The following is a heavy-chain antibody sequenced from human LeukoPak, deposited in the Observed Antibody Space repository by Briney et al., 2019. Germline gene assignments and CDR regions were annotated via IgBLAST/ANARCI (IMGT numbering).Heavy chain of an antibody. Sequence: SETLSLTCTVSGGSISSYYWSWIRQPPGKGLEWIGYIYYSGSTNCNPSLKSRVTISVDTSKNQFSPKLSSVTAADTAVYYCARVVMAYWYFDLWGRGTLVTVSS. J-gene: IGHJ2*01. CDR3: ARVVMAYWYFDL. V-gene: IGHV4-59*01. CDR1: GGSISSYY. D-gene: IGHD2-21*01. CDR2: IYYSGST.